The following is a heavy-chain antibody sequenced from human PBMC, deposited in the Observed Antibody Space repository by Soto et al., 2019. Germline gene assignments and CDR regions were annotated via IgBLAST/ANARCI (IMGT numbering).Heavy chain of an antibody. V-gene: IGHV1-69*06. D-gene: IGHD3-22*01. Sequence: SVKVSCKASGGTFSSYAISWVRQAPGQGLEWMGGIIPIFGTANYAQKFQGRVTITADKSTSTAYMELSSLRSEDTAVYYCASKYYYDSSGYYPYYYYYYGMDVWGQGTTVTVSS. CDR2: IIPIFGTA. CDR1: GGTFSSYA. CDR3: ASKYYYDSSGYYPYYYYYYGMDV. J-gene: IGHJ6*02.